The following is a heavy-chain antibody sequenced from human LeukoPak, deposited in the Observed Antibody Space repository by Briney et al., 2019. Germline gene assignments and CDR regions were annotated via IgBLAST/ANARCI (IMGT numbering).Heavy chain of an antibody. D-gene: IGHD2-15*01. CDR3: ARDSRYCSGGNCHLRFDY. J-gene: IGHJ4*02. CDR2: IYHSGST. CDR1: GLTVSSNC. Sequence: GSLRLSCAASGLTVSSNCMSWIRQPPGKGLEWIGSIYHSGSTYYNPSLKSRVTISVDTSKNQFSLKLSSVTAADTAVYYCARDSRYCSGGNCHLRFDYWGQGILVTVSS. V-gene: IGHV4-38-2*02.